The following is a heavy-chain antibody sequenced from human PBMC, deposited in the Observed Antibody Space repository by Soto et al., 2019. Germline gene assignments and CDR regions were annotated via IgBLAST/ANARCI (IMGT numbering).Heavy chain of an antibody. J-gene: IGHJ5*02. D-gene: IGHD2-2*01. CDR3: ARVPDR. CDR2: IYHSGST. V-gene: IGHV4-30-2*01. CDR1: GGSISSGAYS. Sequence: SETLSLTCAVSGGSISSGAYSWGWIRQPPGKGLEWVGYIYHSGSTYYNPSLKSRVTISVDRSKNRFSLKLSSVTAADTAVYYCARVPDRWGQGTLVTVSS.